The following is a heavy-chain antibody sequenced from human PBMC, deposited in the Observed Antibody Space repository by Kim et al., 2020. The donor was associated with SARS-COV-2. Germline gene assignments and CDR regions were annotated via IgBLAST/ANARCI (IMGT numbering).Heavy chain of an antibody. CDR3: ARDLEAAGATFYHYYGMDV. Sequence: ASVKVSCKASGYTFTGYYIHWVRQAPGQGLEWMGWINPNSGGTNYAQKFQGWVTMTRDTSISTVYMELSRLRSDDTAVYYCARDLEAAGATFYHYYGMDVWGQGTTVTVSS. CDR1: GYTFTGYY. V-gene: IGHV1-2*04. D-gene: IGHD6-13*01. CDR2: INPNSGGT. J-gene: IGHJ6*02.